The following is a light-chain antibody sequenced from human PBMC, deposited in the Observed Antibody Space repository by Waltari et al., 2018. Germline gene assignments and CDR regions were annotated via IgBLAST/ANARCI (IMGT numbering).Light chain of an antibody. J-gene: IGLJ1*01. CDR1: SSDPGAYNY. CDR2: EVS. Sequence: QSALTQLPSASGSPGQSVTISCPGTSSDPGAYNYVSLYQQHPGKAPKLMVYEVSKRPSGVPDRFSGSKSGNTASLTVSGLQAEDEADYFCSSYAGSKYVFGTGTKLTVL. V-gene: IGLV2-8*01. CDR3: SSYAGSKYV.